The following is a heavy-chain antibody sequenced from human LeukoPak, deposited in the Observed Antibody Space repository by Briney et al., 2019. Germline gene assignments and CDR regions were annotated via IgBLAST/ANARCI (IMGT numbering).Heavy chain of an antibody. CDR1: GGSISSGSYY. J-gene: IGHJ6*02. CDR3: ARISYYYYGMDV. Sequence: SQTLSLTCTVPGGSISSGSYYWSWIRQPAGKGLEWIGRIYTSGSTNYNPSLESRVTISVDTSKNQFSLKLSSVTAADTAVYYCARISYYYYGMDVWGQGTTVTVSS. D-gene: IGHD2/OR15-2a*01. CDR2: IYTSGST. V-gene: IGHV4-61*02.